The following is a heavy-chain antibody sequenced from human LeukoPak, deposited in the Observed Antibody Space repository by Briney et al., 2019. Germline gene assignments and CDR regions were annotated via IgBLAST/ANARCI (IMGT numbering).Heavy chain of an antibody. CDR3: ARPTYYDLTRPPTSPDAFDI. J-gene: IGHJ3*02. CDR1: GYTFTSYG. V-gene: IGHV1-18*01. D-gene: IGHD3-22*01. Sequence: ASVKVSCKASGYTFTSYGISWVRQAPGQGLEWMGWISAYNGNTNYAQKLQGRVTMTTDTSTSTAYMELRSLRSDDTAVYYCARPTYYDLTRPPTSPDAFDIWGQGTMVTVSS. CDR2: ISAYNGNT.